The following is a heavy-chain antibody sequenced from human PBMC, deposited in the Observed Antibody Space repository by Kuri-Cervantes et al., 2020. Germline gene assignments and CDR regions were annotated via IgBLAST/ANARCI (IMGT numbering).Heavy chain of an antibody. CDR2: ISYDGSNK. V-gene: IGHV3-30*03. J-gene: IGHJ6*02. CDR1: GFTFSSYG. Sequence: GGSLRLSCAASGFTFSSYGMHWVRQAPGKGLEWVAVISYDGSNKYYADSVKGRFTISRDNSKNTLYLQMNSLRAEDTAVYYCATSGSSSSPTWGYYHYYGMDVWGQGTTVTVSS. D-gene: IGHD6-6*01. CDR3: ATSGSSSSPTWGYYHYYGMDV.